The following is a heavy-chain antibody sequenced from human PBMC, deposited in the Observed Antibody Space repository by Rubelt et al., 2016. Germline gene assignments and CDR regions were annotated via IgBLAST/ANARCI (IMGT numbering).Heavy chain of an antibody. Sequence: SYDGSNKYYADSVKGRFTISRDNSKNTLYLQMNSLRPEDTAVYYCTLGDYGMDVWGQGTTVTVSS. V-gene: IGHV3-30*07. J-gene: IGHJ6*02. CDR3: TLGDYGMDV. CDR2: SYDGSNK. D-gene: IGHD2-15*01.